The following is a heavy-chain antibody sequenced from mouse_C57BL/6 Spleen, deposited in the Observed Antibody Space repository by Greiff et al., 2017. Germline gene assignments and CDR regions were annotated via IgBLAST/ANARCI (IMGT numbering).Heavy chain of an antibody. V-gene: IGHV5-4*01. D-gene: IGHD2-1*01. CDR2: ISDGGSYT. J-gene: IGHJ3*01. CDR1: GFTFSSYA. Sequence: EVKVVESGGGLVKPGGSLKLSCAASGFTFSSYAMSWVRQTPEKRLEWVATISDGGSYTYYPDNVKGRFTISRDNAKNNLYLQMSHLKSEDTAMDYCAREEGYYGNYGDWGQGTLVTVSA. CDR3: AREEGYYGNYGD.